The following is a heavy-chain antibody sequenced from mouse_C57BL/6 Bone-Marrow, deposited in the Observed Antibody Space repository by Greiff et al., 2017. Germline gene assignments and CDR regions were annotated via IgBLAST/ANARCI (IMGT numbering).Heavy chain of an antibody. V-gene: IGHV5-4*01. Sequence: EVQLVESGGGLVKPGGSLKLSCAASGFTFSSYAMSWVRQTPEKRLEWVATISDGGSYTYYPDNVKGRFTISRDNAKNNLYLQMSHLKSEDTAMYYCATITTVVGHAMDYWGQGTSVTVSS. CDR1: GFTFSSYA. CDR2: ISDGGSYT. CDR3: ATITTVVGHAMDY. D-gene: IGHD1-1*01. J-gene: IGHJ4*01.